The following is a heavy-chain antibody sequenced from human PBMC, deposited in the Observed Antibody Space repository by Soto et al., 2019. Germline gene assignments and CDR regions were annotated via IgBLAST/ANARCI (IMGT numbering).Heavy chain of an antibody. Sequence: EVQLLESGGGLVQPGGSLRLSCAASGFNFKNYAMNWVRQAPGKGLEWASGISARGDSTYYADSVRGRFTISRDNSNNTVFLRMSGLSVEGTAIYYCAKPERYASGMDVWGQGTTVTVSS. D-gene: IGHD2-2*01. CDR1: GFNFKNYA. CDR3: AKPERYASGMDV. CDR2: ISARGDST. V-gene: IGHV3-23*01. J-gene: IGHJ6*02.